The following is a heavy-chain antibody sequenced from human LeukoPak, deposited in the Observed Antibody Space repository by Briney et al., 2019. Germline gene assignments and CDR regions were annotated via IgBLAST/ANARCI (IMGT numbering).Heavy chain of an antibody. Sequence: GGSLRLSCAASGFTFSNAWMSWVRQAPGKGLEWVGRIKSKTDGRTTDYAAPVKGRFTISRDDSKNTLYLQMNSLKTEDTAVYYCTTGVDIASQSSDFDYWGQGTLVTVSS. J-gene: IGHJ4*02. CDR3: TTGVDIASQSSDFDY. CDR1: GFTFSNAW. D-gene: IGHD2-2*01. CDR2: IKSKTDGRTT. V-gene: IGHV3-15*01.